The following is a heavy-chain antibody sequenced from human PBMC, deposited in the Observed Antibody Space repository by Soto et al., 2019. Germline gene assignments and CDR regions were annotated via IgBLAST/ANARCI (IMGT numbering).Heavy chain of an antibody. V-gene: IGHV4-61*01. Sequence: SETLSLTCTVSGVSVSSGSFYWAWIRQPPGKGLEWIGFGSYSGTTNYKPSLKSRVTISVDTSRSQISLKVSSLTAADTAVYYCARGATVNQYDYWGQGTQVTVSS. CDR3: ARGATVNQYDY. CDR1: GVSVSSGSFY. J-gene: IGHJ4*02. D-gene: IGHD4-17*01. CDR2: GSYSGTT.